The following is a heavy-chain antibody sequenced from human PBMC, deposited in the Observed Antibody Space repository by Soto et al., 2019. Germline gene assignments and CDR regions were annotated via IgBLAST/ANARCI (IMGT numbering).Heavy chain of an antibody. D-gene: IGHD3-22*01. CDR3: ARDGGGYYDSSGYYTDY. CDR1: GGTFSSYT. Sequence: QVQLVQSGAEVKKPGSSVKVSCKASGGTFSSYTISWVRQAPGQGLEWMGGIIPILGIANYAQKFQGRVTITADKSTSTAYMELSSLRSEDTAVYYCARDGGGYYDSSGYYTDYWGQGTLVTVSS. J-gene: IGHJ4*02. V-gene: IGHV1-69*08. CDR2: IIPILGIA.